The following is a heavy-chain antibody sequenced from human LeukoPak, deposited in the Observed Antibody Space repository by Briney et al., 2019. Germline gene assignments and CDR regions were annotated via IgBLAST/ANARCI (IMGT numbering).Heavy chain of an antibody. V-gene: IGHV5-51*01. J-gene: IGHJ4*02. CDR3: ARSLTAAAGDY. CDR2: IYPADSDI. D-gene: IGHD6-25*01. CDR1: GYRFTSYW. Sequence: GESLKISCKGPGYRFTSYWIGWVRQIPGKGLEWMAIIYPADSDIRYSPSFQGQVTISADKSISTAYLQWSSLKASDTAMYYCARSLTAAAGDYWGQGTLVTVSS.